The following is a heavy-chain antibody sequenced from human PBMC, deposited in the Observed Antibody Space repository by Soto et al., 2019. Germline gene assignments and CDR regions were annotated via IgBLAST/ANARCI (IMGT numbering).Heavy chain of an antibody. V-gene: IGHV1-3*01. D-gene: IGHD4-4*01. CDR1: EYTFTSYT. CDR2: INGGNGNT. Sequence: QVQVLQSGAEVKKPGASVKVSCKASEYTFTSYTMHWVRQAPGQRLEWMGWINGGNGNTKYSQKFQGRVTITRDTAASTAYMELSSLRSDDTAVYYCARELQGLYYLDYWGQGTLVTVSS. CDR3: ARELQGLYYLDY. J-gene: IGHJ4*02.